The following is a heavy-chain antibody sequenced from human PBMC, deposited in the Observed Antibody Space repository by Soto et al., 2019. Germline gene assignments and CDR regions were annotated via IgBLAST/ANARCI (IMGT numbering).Heavy chain of an antibody. CDR2: ISGSGGST. CDR1: GFTFSSYA. Sequence: PGGSLRLSCAASGFTFSSYAMSWVRQAPGKGLEWVSTISGSGGSTYYADSVKGRFTISRDNSKNTLYLQMNSLRAEDTAVYYCAKVWHEFWSGHLPFDYWGQGTLVTVSS. J-gene: IGHJ4*02. V-gene: IGHV3-23*01. CDR3: AKVWHEFWSGHLPFDY. D-gene: IGHD3-3*01.